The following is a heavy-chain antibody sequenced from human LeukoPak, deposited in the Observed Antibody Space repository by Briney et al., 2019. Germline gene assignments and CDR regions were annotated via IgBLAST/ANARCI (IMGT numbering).Heavy chain of an antibody. CDR2: IYYSGST. CDR3: ESMVRGVIISSDY. J-gene: IGHJ4*02. CDR1: GGSISSYY. V-gene: IGHV4-59*12. D-gene: IGHD3-10*01. Sequence: SETLSLTCTVSGGSISSYYWSWIRQPPGKGLEWIGYIYYSGSTNYNPSLKSRVTISVDTSKNQFSLKLSSVTAADTAVYYCESMVRGVIISSDYWGQGTLVTVSS.